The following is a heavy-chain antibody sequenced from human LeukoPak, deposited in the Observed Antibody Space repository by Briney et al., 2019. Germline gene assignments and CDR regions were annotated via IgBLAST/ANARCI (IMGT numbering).Heavy chain of an antibody. D-gene: IGHD3-22*01. Sequence: ASVKVSCKASGYSFTGYYTRWVRQAPGRGLEWMGWINPNSGGTNYAQKFQGWVTMTRDTSISTAYMELSRLRSDDTAVYYCARGYYRDYGMDVWGQGTAVTVSS. CDR1: GYSFTGYY. CDR3: ARGYYRDYGMDV. J-gene: IGHJ6*02. V-gene: IGHV1-2*04. CDR2: INPNSGGT.